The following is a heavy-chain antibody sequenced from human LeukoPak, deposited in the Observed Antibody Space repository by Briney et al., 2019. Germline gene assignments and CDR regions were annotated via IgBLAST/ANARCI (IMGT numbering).Heavy chain of an antibody. CDR1: GGSISSGDYY. D-gene: IGHD4-23*01. CDR3: ATGDYGGNHDAFDI. CDR2: IYYSGST. V-gene: IGHV4-30-4*01. J-gene: IGHJ3*02. Sequence: TSETLSLTCTVSGGSISSGDYYWSWIRQPPGKGLEWIGYIYYSGSTYYNPSLKSRVTISVDTSENQFSLKLSSVTAADTAVYYCATGDYGGNHDAFDIWGQGTMVTVSS.